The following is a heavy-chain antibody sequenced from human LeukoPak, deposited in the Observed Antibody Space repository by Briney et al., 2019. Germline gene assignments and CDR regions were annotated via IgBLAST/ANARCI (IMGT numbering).Heavy chain of an antibody. Sequence: PGESLRLSCAAAGFRFSNYWMTWVRQAPEKGLEWLARIKTDGSETYYVDSVKGRFTISRDNAKSSLYLQMNSLRVEDTAVYHCVRFGPDHDMGLWGQGTTVTVS. J-gene: IGHJ6*02. D-gene: IGHD3-16*01. V-gene: IGHV3-7*01. CDR2: IKTDGSET. CDR3: VRFGPDHDMGL. CDR1: GFRFSNYW.